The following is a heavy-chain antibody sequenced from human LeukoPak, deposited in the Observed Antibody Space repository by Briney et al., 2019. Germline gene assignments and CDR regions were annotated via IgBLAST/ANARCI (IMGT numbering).Heavy chain of an antibody. CDR2: ISYDGSNK. Sequence: GGSLRLSCAASGFTFSSYAMHWVRQAPGKGLEWVAVISYDGSNKYYADSVKGRFTISRDNSKNTLYLQMNSLRAEDTAVYYCARPNPPHGDFWSGYYASWGQGTLVTVSS. CDR3: ARPNPPHGDFWSGYYAS. J-gene: IGHJ4*02. CDR1: GFTFSSYA. V-gene: IGHV3-30*01. D-gene: IGHD3-3*01.